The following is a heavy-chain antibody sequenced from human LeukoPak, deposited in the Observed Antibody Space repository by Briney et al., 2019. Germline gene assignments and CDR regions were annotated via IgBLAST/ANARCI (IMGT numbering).Heavy chain of an antibody. J-gene: IGHJ4*02. D-gene: IGHD3-10*01. V-gene: IGHV3-23*01. CDR2: ISGSGGST. Sequence: GGSLRLSCAASEFTFRDYAMSWVRQAPEKGLERVSIISGSGGSTNYADSVKGRFTISRDNSKNTLYLQMNSLRAEDTALYCCAKPGYGPGSFNYPYFDYWGQGALVTVSS. CDR3: AKPGYGPGSFNYPYFDY. CDR1: EFTFRDYA.